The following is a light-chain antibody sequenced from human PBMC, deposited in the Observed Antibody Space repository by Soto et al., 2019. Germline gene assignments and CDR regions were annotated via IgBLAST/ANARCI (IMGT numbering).Light chain of an antibody. Sequence: DIVMTQSPDSLAVSLGERATINCKSSQSVLYSSNNKNYLAWYQQKPGQPPKLLIYRASTRESGVPDRFSGSGSGTDFTLTISSLQAEDVAVYYCQQYYSTPHTFGQGTKLENK. CDR1: QSVLYSSNNKNY. V-gene: IGKV4-1*01. J-gene: IGKJ2*01. CDR2: RAS. CDR3: QQYYSTPHT.